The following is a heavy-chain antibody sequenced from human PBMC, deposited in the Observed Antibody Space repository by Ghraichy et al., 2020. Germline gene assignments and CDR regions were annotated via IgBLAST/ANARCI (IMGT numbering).Heavy chain of an antibody. CDR1: GFTFSAFY. Sequence: GESMNISCAASGFTFSAFYLSWVRQAPGKGLEWVANINQEGSGKFYVDSVKGRFVISRDNSKNSIYLQMNSLRVEDTAVYYCATDGVPSGLDSWGQGTLVTVSS. D-gene: IGHD3-16*01. CDR3: ATDGVPSGLDS. J-gene: IGHJ4*02. CDR2: INQEGSGK. V-gene: IGHV3-7*01.